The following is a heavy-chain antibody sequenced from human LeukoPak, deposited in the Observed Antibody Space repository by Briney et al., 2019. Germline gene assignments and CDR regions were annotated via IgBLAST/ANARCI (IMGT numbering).Heavy chain of an antibody. J-gene: IGHJ4*02. CDR2: ISYDGSNK. V-gene: IGHV3-30*03. CDR3: ARDLTSGALFDY. CDR1: GFTFSNYG. Sequence: GRSLRLSCAASGFTFSNYGMHWVRQAPGKGLEWVAVISYDGSNKYCADSVKGRFTMSRDNSKNTLYLQMNSLRAEDTAVYYCARDLTSGALFDYWGQGTLVTVSS. D-gene: IGHD4/OR15-4a*01.